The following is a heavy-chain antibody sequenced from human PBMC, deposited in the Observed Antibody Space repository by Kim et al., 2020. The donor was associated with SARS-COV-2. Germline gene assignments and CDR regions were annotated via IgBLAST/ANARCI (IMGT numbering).Heavy chain of an antibody. J-gene: IGHJ4*02. CDR1: GFTFSSYA. D-gene: IGHD5-12*01. CDR2: ISYDGSNK. CDR3: ARGRDGYNYFDY. Sequence: GGSLRLSCAACGFTFSSYAMHWVRQAPGKGPEWVAVISYDGSNKYYADSVKGRFTISRDNFKNTLYLQMNSLRAEDTAVYYCARGRDGYNYFDYWGQGTLVTVSS. V-gene: IGHV3-30*04.